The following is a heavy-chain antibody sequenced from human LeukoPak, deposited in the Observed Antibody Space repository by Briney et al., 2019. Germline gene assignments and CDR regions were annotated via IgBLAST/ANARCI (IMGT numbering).Heavy chain of an antibody. J-gene: IGHJ5*02. V-gene: IGHV5-10-1*01. CDR1: GSSLTSYW. CDR3: ASDPYYYGSGSYQGGFDP. CDR2: IDPSDSYT. Sequence: GESLKISCKGSGSSLTSYWISWVRQMPGKGLEWMGRIDPSDSYTNYSPSFQGHVTISADKSISTAYLQWSSLKASDTAMYYCASDPYYYGSGSYQGGFDPWGQGTLVTVSS. D-gene: IGHD3-10*01.